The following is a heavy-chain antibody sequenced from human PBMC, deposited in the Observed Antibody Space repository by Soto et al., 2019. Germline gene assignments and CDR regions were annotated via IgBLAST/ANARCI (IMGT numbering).Heavy chain of an antibody. V-gene: IGHV3-33*01. CDR1: GFTFSSYG. CDR2: IWYDGSNK. Sequence: GGSLRLSCAASGFTFSSYGMHWVRQAQGKGLEWVAVIWYDGSNKYYADSVKGRFTISRDNSKNTLYLQMNSRRAEDTAVYYGASGMVVAATHYDDGMDGWGQGTTVTVSS. D-gene: IGHD2-15*01. CDR3: ASGMVVAATHYDDGMDG. J-gene: IGHJ6*02.